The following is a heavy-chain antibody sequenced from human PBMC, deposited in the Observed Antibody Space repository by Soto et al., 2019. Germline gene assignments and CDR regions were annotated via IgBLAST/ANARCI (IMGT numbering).Heavy chain of an antibody. J-gene: IGHJ4*02. V-gene: IGHV3-64D*08. Sequence: PGGSLRLSCSASGFIFSTYAVHWVRQAPGKGLQHVSAISSDGFNTYYADSVRGRFTISRDNSKNTLYLQMSSLRAEDTAVYYCVKDTTYWNYKSPRFDYWGQGTLVTVSS. D-gene: IGHD1-7*01. CDR3: VKDTTYWNYKSPRFDY. CDR1: GFIFSTYA. CDR2: ISSDGFNT.